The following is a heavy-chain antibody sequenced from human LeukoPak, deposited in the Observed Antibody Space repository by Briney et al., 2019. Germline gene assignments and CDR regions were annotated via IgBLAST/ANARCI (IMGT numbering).Heavy chain of an antibody. D-gene: IGHD3-22*01. CDR1: GFTFSSYW. J-gene: IGHJ4*02. V-gene: IGHV3-7*01. Sequence: AGGSLRLSCAASGFTFSSYWMSWVRQAPGKGLEWVANIKQDGSEKYYVDSVKGRFTISRDNAKNSLYLQMNSLRAEDTAVYYCARERYYYDSSGSYYFDYWGQGTLVTVSS. CDR3: ARERYYYDSSGSYYFDY. CDR2: IKQDGSEK.